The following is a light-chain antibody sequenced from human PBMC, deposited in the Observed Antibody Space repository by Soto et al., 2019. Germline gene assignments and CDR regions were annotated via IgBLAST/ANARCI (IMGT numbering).Light chain of an antibody. J-gene: IGKJ5*01. CDR3: QQYGSSPRT. CDR1: NNVSESF. V-gene: IGKV3-20*01. CDR2: GAS. Sequence: EIVLTQSPGTLSLSPGERATLSCRARNNVSESFLAWSQQKVGQAPRLLIYGASSRATGIPDRFSGSGSGTDFTLTISRLEPEDFAVYYCQQYGSSPRTFGQGARVEI.